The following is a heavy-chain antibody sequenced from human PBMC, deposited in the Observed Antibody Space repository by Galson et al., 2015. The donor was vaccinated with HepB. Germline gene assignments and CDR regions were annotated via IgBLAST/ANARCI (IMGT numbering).Heavy chain of an antibody. D-gene: IGHD3-22*01. CDR1: QFTFSNYD. CDR2: IGRAGDT. J-gene: IGHJ4*02. Sequence: SLRLSCAASQFTFSNYDMHWVRQVSGKGLEWVAAIGRAGDTYYADSLKGRFTISRENALRSFYLQMNSLSAGDTAVYYCARLTYDSTGYHYAYWGQGTLVTVSS. V-gene: IGHV3-13*04. CDR3: ARLTYDSTGYHYAY.